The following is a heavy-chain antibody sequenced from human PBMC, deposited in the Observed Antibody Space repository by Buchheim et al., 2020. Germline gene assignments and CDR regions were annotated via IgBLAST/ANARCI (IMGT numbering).Heavy chain of an antibody. CDR3: ARNCDYYYGMDV. Sequence: QVQLVESGGGVVQPGRSLRLSCAASGFTFSSYGMHWVRQAPGKGLEWVAVISYEGSNKYYADSVKGRFTISRDNSKNTRYLQMNSLRAEDTAVYYCARNCDYYYGMDVWGQGTT. V-gene: IGHV3-30*03. CDR2: ISYEGSNK. D-gene: IGHD2-21*01. CDR1: GFTFSSYG. J-gene: IGHJ6*02.